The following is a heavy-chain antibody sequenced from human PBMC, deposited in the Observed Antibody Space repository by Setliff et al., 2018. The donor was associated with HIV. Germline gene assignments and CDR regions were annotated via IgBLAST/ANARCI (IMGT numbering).Heavy chain of an antibody. CDR2: INSDGSGT. Sequence: PGGSLRLSCAVSGFIFNTYSMNWVRQAPGKGLEWVSHINSDGSGTKYADSVKGRFTISRDNSKNTVSLQMNSLTAEDTAKYFCAKDHHALYIAVAGTPYKWGQGALVTVSS. V-gene: IGHV3-23*01. J-gene: IGHJ1*01. CDR1: GFIFNTYS. CDR3: AKDHHALYIAVAGTPYK. D-gene: IGHD6-19*01.